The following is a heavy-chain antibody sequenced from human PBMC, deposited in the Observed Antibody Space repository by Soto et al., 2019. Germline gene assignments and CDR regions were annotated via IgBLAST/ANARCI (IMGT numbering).Heavy chain of an antibody. CDR1: GYTFTSYG. CDR3: AIDNYYDSSGVRLYYYGMDV. CDR2: ISAYNGNT. Sequence: ASVKVSCKASGYTFTSYGISWVRQAPGQGLEWMGWISAYNGNTNYAQKLQGRVTMTTDTSTSTAYMELRSLRSDDTAVYYCAIDNYYDSSGVRLYYYGMDVWGQGTTVTISS. V-gene: IGHV1-18*01. J-gene: IGHJ6*02. D-gene: IGHD3-22*01.